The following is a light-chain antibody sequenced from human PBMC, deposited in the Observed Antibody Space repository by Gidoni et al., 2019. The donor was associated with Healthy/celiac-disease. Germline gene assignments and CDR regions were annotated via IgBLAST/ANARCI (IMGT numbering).Light chain of an antibody. CDR3: QQYNSYPWT. V-gene: IGKV1-5*01. J-gene: IGKJ1*01. CDR1: QSISSW. CDR2: DAS. Sequence: DSQMTQSPSTLSASVGDRVTITCRASQSISSWLAWYQQKPGKAPQLLIYDASSLESGVPSRFSGSGSGTEFTLTISSLQPDDFATYYCQQYNSYPWTFGQGTKVEIK.